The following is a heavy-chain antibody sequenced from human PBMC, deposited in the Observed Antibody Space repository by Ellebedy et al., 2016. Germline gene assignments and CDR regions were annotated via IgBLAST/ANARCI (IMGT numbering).Heavy chain of an antibody. V-gene: IGHV4-4*08. D-gene: IGHD2-2*01. CDR1: GGSISSYY. CDR3: ARDRVDIVVVPAAQYYYYYMDV. Sequence: SETLSLXXTVSGGSISSYYWSWIRQPPGKGLEWIGYIYTSGSTNYNPSLKSRVTMSVDTSKNQFSLKLSSVTAADTAVYYCARDRVDIVVVPAAQYYYYYMDVWGKGTTVTVSS. J-gene: IGHJ6*03. CDR2: IYTSGST.